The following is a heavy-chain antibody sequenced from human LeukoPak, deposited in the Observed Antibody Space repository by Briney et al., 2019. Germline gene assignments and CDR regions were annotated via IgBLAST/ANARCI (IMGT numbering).Heavy chain of an antibody. CDR3: ATLVRYYFYYMDV. CDR1: GFTFSSYE. D-gene: IGHD3-10*01. CDR2: ISSSGSTI. V-gene: IGHV3-48*03. J-gene: IGHJ6*03. Sequence: GGSLRLSCAASGFTFSSYEMNWVRQAPGKGLEWVSYISSSGSTIYYADSVKGQFTISRDNAKNSLYLQMNSLRAEDTAVYYCATLVRYYFYYMDVWGKGTTVTISS.